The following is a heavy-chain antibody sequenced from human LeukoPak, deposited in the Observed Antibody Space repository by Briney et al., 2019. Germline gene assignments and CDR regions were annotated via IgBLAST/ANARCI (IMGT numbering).Heavy chain of an antibody. V-gene: IGHV3-7*04. D-gene: IGHD2-21*01. CDR2: INRDGSER. CDR1: GFTFSTFW. Sequence: GRSLRLSCAAPGFTFSTFWMGWGRRTPGKGLDWVANINRDGSERLNVDSVKGRYTISRDNAKNSLYLQMNGLRAEDTAVYYGAKEVRLLTYWGQGTLVTVSS. CDR3: AKEVRLLTY. J-gene: IGHJ4*02.